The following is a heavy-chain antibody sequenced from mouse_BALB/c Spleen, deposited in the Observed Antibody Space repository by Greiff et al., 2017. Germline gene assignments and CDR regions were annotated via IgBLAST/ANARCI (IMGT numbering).Heavy chain of an antibody. V-gene: IGHV5-6-3*01. CDR2: INSNGGST. CDR3: ARVITTATGAMDY. CDR1: GFTFSSYG. J-gene: IGHJ4*01. Sequence: EVKVVESGGGLVQPGGSLKLSCAASGFTFSSYGMSWVRQTPDKRLELVATINSNGGSTYYPDSVKGRFTISRDNAKNTLYLQMSSLKSEDTAMYYCARVITTATGAMDYWGQGTSVTVSS. D-gene: IGHD1-2*01.